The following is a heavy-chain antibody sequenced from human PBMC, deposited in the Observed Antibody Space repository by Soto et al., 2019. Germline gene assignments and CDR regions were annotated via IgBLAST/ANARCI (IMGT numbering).Heavy chain of an antibody. V-gene: IGHV1-2*04. D-gene: IGHD4-4*01. CDR3: ARDTKDYSNYGGIDV. J-gene: IGHJ6*02. CDR2: INPNSGGT. Sequence: ASVKVSCKASGYTFTGYYMHWVRQAPGQGLEWMGWINPNSGGTNYAQKFQGWVTMTRDTSISTAYMELSRLRSDDTAVYYCARDTKDYSNYGGIDVWGQGTTATVSS. CDR1: GYTFTGYY.